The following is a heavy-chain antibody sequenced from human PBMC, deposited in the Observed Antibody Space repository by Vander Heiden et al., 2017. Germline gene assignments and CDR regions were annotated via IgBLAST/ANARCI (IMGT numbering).Heavy chain of an antibody. Sequence: EVQLLESGGGLVQPGTSLRLSCAASGFTFRNYAMSWVRQTPVKGLEWVASASGSGSSTYYADSVKGRFTISRDNSKNTLFLQMNRLRAEDTAVYYCAKDVYNGDSAMFGASWGQGTLVTVSS. CDR3: AKDVYNGDSAMFGAS. V-gene: IGHV3-23*01. CDR1: GFTFRNYA. D-gene: IGHD5-18*01. CDR2: ASGSGSST. J-gene: IGHJ4*02.